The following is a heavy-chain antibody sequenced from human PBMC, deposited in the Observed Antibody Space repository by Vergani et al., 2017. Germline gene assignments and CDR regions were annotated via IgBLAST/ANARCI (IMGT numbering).Heavy chain of an antibody. D-gene: IGHD1-1*01. CDR2: ISSNGGRT. CDR1: GFTFSSYA. V-gene: IGHV3-64*01. J-gene: IGHJ4*02. Sequence: EVQLVESGGGLVQPGGSLRLSCAASGFTFSSYAMHWVRQAPGKGLEYVSAISSNGGRTYYANSVKGRFTISRDNSKNTLYLQMNSLRAEDTAVYYCAKSPRIGWNLSFFDCGGQGTLVTVSS. CDR3: AKSPRIGWNLSFFDC.